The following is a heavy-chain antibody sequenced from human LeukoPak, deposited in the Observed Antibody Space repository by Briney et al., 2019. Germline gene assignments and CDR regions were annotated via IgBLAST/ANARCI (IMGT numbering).Heavy chain of an antibody. CDR3: VRDPEYASSSGDFDY. J-gene: IGHJ4*02. V-gene: IGHV3-48*03. D-gene: IGHD6-6*01. CDR2: ISSSGSTI. Sequence: GGSLRLSCAASGFTFKNYEMNWIRQAPGKGLEWISYISSSGSTIYYADSVKGRFTISRDNAKKSLYLQMNGVRGEDTAVYYCVRDPEYASSSGDFDYWGQGTLVTVSS. CDR1: GFTFKNYE.